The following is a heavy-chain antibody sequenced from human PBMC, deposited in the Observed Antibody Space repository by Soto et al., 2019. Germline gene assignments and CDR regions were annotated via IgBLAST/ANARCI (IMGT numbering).Heavy chain of an antibody. V-gene: IGHV2-5*02. CDR3: AHGTGLPKYYDILTGFWFDP. CDR2: IYWDDDK. J-gene: IGHJ5*02. CDR1: GFSLSTSGVG. Sequence: QITLKESGPTLVKPTQTLTLTYTFSGFSLSTSGVGVGWIRQPPGKALEWLALIYWDDDKRYSPSLKSRLTITKDTSKNQVVLTMTNMDPVDTATYYCAHGTGLPKYYDILTGFWFDPWGQGTLVTVSS. D-gene: IGHD3-9*01.